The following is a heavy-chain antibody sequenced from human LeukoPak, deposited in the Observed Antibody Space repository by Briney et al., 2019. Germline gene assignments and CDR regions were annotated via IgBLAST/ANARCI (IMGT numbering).Heavy chain of an antibody. CDR3: ARIMAGTTTAFDI. D-gene: IGHD1-7*01. CDR1: GCYISSYY. V-gene: IGHV4-4*07. Sequence: SETLSLTCTGSGCYISSYYWSWIRQPAGKGLEWVGRIYTSGSTQYNPSLKSRVTMSVDTSKNQLSLNLSSVTAADTAVYYCARIMAGTTTAFDIWGQGTMVTVSS. CDR2: IYTSGST. J-gene: IGHJ3*02.